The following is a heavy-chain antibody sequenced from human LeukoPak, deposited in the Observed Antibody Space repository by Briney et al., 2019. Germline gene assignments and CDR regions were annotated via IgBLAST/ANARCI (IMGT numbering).Heavy chain of an antibody. CDR1: GFTFSSYW. J-gene: IGHJ4*02. CDR2: IKQDGSDK. CDR3: ARLAAAGRGWDY. V-gene: IGHV3-7*01. D-gene: IGHD6-13*01. Sequence: PGGSLRLSCAASGFTFSSYWMSWVRQAPGKGLEWVANIKQDGSDKNYVDSVKGRFTISRDNAKNSLYLQMNSLRAEDTAVYFCARLAAAGRGWDYWGQGTLVTVSS.